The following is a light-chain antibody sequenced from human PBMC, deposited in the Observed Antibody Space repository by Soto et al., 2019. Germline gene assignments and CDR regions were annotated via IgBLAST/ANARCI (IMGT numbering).Light chain of an antibody. CDR1: SSDFVGYNY. V-gene: IGLV2-11*01. CDR3: CSYAGSYTLYV. J-gene: IGLJ1*01. CDR2: DVS. Sequence: QSALTQPRSVSGSPGQSVTISRTGTSSDFVGYNYVSWYQQHPGKAPKLMIYDVSKRPSGVPDRFSGSKSGNTASLTISGLQAEDEADYYCCSYAGSYTLYVFGTGTKVTVL.